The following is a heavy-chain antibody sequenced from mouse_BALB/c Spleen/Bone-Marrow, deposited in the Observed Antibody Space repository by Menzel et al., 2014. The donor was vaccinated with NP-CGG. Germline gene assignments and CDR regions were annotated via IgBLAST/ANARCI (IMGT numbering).Heavy chain of an antibody. CDR1: GFTFSDYY. V-gene: IGHV5-4*02. J-gene: IGHJ1*01. CDR3: ARDSYYHGSSYWYFDV. CDR2: ISDGGSYT. D-gene: IGHD1-1*01. Sequence: EVMLVESGGGLVKPGGSLKLSCAASGFTFSDYYMYWVRQTPEKGLEWVATISDGGSYTYYPDSVKGRFTISRDNAKNSLYLQMTSLKSEDTAMYYCARDSYYHGSSYWYFDVWGAGTTVTVSS.